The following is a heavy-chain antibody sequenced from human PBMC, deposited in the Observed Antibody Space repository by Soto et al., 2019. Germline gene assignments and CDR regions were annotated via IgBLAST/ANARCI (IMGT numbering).Heavy chain of an antibody. CDR1: GGTFSSYA. Sequence: QVQLVQSGAEVKKPGSSVKVSCKASGGTFSSYAISWVRQAPGQGLEWMGGIIPIFGTANYAQKFQGRVTITADESTSTAYMELSSLRSEDTAVYYCARGEYYYDSSGYYYESYYYYYGMDVWGKGTTVTVSS. V-gene: IGHV1-69*01. D-gene: IGHD3-22*01. J-gene: IGHJ6*04. CDR2: IIPIFGTA. CDR3: ARGEYYYDSSGYYYESYYYYYGMDV.